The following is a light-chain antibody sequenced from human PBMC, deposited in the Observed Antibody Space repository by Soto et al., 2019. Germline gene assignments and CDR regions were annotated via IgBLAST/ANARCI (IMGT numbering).Light chain of an antibody. V-gene: IGKV2D-30*01. Sequence: DVVLTQSPVSLPVTLGQPSSISCRSSQVLAFTNGHTYLNWFQQRPGQSPRRLIYEVSNWDSGVPDRFSGSGSGTDFTLKISRVEPGDVGVYYCMQGSYWPPTFGQGTRLEIK. J-gene: IGKJ5*01. CDR1: QVLAFTNGHTY. CDR3: MQGSYWPPT. CDR2: EVS.